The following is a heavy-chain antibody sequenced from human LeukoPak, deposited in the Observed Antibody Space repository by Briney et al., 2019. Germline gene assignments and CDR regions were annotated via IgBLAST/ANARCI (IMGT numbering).Heavy chain of an antibody. CDR1: GGSISSYY. J-gene: IGHJ4*02. CDR3: ARDRLVLRYFDWLGLDY. CDR2: IYYSGST. D-gene: IGHD3-9*01. Sequence: SETLSLTCTVSGGSISSYYWSWIRQPPGKGLEWIGYIYYSGSTNYNPSLKSRVTISVDTSKNRFSLKLSSVTAADTAVYYCARDRLVLRYFDWLGLDYWGQGTLVTVSS. V-gene: IGHV4-59*12.